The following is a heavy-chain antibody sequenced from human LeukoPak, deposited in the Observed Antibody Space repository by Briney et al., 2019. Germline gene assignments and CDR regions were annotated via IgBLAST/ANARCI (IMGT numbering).Heavy chain of an antibody. Sequence: NPSETLSLTCTVSGGSITSDYWSRIGQPAGKGLEWIGRIFTSGSTSYNPSLKSRVTMSLDTSKNQFSLKLSSVTAADTAVYFCSRGGANDLWGQGTLVTVSS. CDR2: IFTSGST. J-gene: IGHJ5*02. V-gene: IGHV4-4*07. CDR3: SRGGANDL. D-gene: IGHD4/OR15-4a*01. CDR1: GGSITSDY.